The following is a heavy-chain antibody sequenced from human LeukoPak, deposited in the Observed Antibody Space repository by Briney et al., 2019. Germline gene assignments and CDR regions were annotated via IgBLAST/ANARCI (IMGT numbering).Heavy chain of an antibody. J-gene: IGHJ4*02. Sequence: SETLSLTCAVYGGSFSGYYWSWIRQPPGKGLEWIGEINHRGRTNYNPSLKSRVTISVATPKNQFTWKLRSVTAAAPPGISCARGAGVRYFDWLARRVGFDYWGQGTLVTVSS. CDR1: GGSFSGYY. CDR3: ARGAGVRYFDWLARRVGFDY. V-gene: IGHV4-34*01. D-gene: IGHD3-9*01. CDR2: INHRGRT.